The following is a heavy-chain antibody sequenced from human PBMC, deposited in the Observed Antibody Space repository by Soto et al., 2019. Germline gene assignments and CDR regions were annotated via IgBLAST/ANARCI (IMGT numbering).Heavy chain of an antibody. D-gene: IGHD1-26*01. CDR2: INAGNGNT. CDR1: GYTFTNYA. J-gene: IGHJ4*02. Sequence: QVHLVQSGAEVKKPGASVKVSCDTSGYTFTNYAMHWVRQAPGQRLEWMGWINAGNGNTKYSQTFQGRVTITRDTSASTAYMELSSLRSEDTAVYYCARDGRERHLDYWGQGTLVTVSS. V-gene: IGHV1-3*01. CDR3: ARDGRERHLDY.